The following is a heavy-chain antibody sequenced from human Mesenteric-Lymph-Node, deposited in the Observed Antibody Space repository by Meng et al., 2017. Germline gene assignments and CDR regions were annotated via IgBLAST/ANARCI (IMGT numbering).Heavy chain of an antibody. CDR2: IYWNDDK. D-gene: IGHD3-22*01. J-gene: IGHJ4*02. CDR1: EFSLSTSGVG. Sequence: SGPTLVKPTQTLTLTCTFSEFSLSTSGVGVGWIRQPPGKALEWLALIYWNDDKRYSPSLKSRLTITKDTSKNQVVLTMTNMDPVDTATYYCAHSQRIFYDSSGQFDYWGQGTLVTVSS. V-gene: IGHV2-5*01. CDR3: AHSQRIFYDSSGQFDY.